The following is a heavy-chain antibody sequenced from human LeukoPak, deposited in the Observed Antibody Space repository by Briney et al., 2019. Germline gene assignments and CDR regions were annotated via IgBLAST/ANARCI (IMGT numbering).Heavy chain of an antibody. CDR3: ARIMGHFDF. CDR2: INPSGTT. CDR1: GVSVSSYY. Sequence: SETLSLTCTVSGVSVSSYYWSWIRQPPGKGLEWIGYINPSGTTDYNPSLKSRVTISVDRSKNQFSLRLISVTTADTAVYYCARIMGHFDFWGPGTLVTVSS. J-gene: IGHJ4*02. D-gene: IGHD1-26*01. V-gene: IGHV4-59*02.